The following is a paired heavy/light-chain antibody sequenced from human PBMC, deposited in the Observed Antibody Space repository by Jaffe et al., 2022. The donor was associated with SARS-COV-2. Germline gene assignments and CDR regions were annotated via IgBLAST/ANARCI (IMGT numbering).Light chain of an antibody. J-gene: IGKJ1*01. CDR1: QGITTW. Sequence: DIQMTQSPSSVSASVGDRVTITCRASQGITTWLAWYQQKPGKAPELLIYAVSSLQSGVPSRFSASGSGTDFTLTISSLQPEDFATYYCQQADRFPRTFGQGTNVEIK. V-gene: IGKV1-12*01. CDR2: AVS. CDR3: QQADRFPRT.
Heavy chain of an antibody. CDR2: IKEDGSEK. CDR1: GFTFGSYW. Sequence: EMQLVESGGGLVQPGGTLRLSCAASGFTFGSYWMSWVRQAPGKGLEWVATIKEDGSEKYYVDSVKGRFTISRDNAKNSLYLQMNSLRAEDTAVYYCVRGGRSWGVWGKGTTVTVSS. J-gene: IGHJ6*04. CDR3: VRGGRSWGV. V-gene: IGHV3-7*01. D-gene: IGHD1-26*01.